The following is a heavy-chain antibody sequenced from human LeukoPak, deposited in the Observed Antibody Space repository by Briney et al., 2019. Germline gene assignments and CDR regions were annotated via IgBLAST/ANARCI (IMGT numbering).Heavy chain of an antibody. CDR3: ARSNYFDF. CDR2: VNQDGSDR. CDR1: GFTFSGYW. J-gene: IGHJ4*02. V-gene: IGHV3-7*01. Sequence: GGSLRLSCAASGFTFSGYWMSWVRLAPGKGLEWVANVNQDGSDRYYVDSVKGRFTISRDSAKNPLYLQMNSLRAEDTAVYYCARSNYFDFWGQGTLVTVSS.